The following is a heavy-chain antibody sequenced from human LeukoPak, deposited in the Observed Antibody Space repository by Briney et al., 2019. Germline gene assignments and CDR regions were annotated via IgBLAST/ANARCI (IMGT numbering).Heavy chain of an antibody. Sequence: GGSLRLSCAASGFTVSSNYLSWLRQAPGKGLEWVSVIYSSGMTYYADSVKGRFTISRDNSKNTLYLHMNSLRAEDTAVYYCARDLYGVSHDYWGQGTLVIVSS. D-gene: IGHD4-17*01. CDR1: GFTVSSNY. V-gene: IGHV3-53*01. J-gene: IGHJ4*02. CDR2: IYSSGMT. CDR3: ARDLYGVSHDY.